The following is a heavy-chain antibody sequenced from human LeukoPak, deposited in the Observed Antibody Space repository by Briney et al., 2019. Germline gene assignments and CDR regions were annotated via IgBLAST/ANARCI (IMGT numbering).Heavy chain of an antibody. J-gene: IGHJ4*02. CDR1: GFIVSNNY. V-gene: IGHV3-53*01. Sequence: GGSLRLSCAASGFIVSNNYMSWVRQAPGQGLEWVCVIYSAGSTYYADSVKGRFTISRDNAKNSLYLQMNSLRAEDTAVYYCARDSNNYYDSSGYYATPLDYWGQGTLVTVSS. CDR3: ARDSNNYYDSSGYYATPLDY. D-gene: IGHD3-22*01. CDR2: IYSAGST.